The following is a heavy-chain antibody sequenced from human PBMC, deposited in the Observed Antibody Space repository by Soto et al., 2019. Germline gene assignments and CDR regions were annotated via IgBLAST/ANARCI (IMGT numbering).Heavy chain of an antibody. J-gene: IGHJ4*02. CDR3: ARDGVATIEEG. V-gene: IGHV1-69*08. CDR2: IIPILGIA. Sequence: QVQLVQSGAEVKKPGSSVKVSCKASGGTFSSYTISWVRQAPGQGLEWMGRIIPILGIANYAQKFQGRVTITADKSTSTAYMELSSLRSEDTAVYYWARDGVATIEEGWGQGTLVTVSS. CDR1: GGTFSSYT. D-gene: IGHD5-12*01.